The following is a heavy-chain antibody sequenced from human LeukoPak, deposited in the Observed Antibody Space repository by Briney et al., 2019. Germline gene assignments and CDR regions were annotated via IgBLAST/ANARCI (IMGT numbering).Heavy chain of an antibody. D-gene: IGHD2-2*01. CDR1: GFTFSDHA. J-gene: IGHJ4*02. CDR3: ASLQCSSISCYDY. Sequence: GGSLRLSCAASGFTFSDHAMIWVRRAPGKGLEWVSGISASSGSAFYTDSVKGRFIIHRENSANTVYLQMDSLRVEDTAVYYCASLQCSSISCYDYWGPGTLVTVSS. V-gene: IGHV3-23*01. CDR2: ISASSGSA.